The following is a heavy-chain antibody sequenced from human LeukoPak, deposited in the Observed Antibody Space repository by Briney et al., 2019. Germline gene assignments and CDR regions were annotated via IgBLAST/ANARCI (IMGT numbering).Heavy chain of an antibody. V-gene: IGHV4-31*11. Sequence: SETLSLTCAVYGGSFSGYYWSWIRQHPGKGLEWIGYIYYSGSTYYNPSLKSRVTISVDTSKNQFSLKLSSVTAADTAVYYCASRTYDFWSGYMAFDIWGQGTMVTVSS. CDR1: GGSFSGYY. D-gene: IGHD3-3*01. CDR2: IYYSGST. CDR3: ASRTYDFWSGYMAFDI. J-gene: IGHJ3*02.